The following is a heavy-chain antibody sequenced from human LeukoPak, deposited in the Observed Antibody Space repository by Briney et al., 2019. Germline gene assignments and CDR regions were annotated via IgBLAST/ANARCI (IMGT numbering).Heavy chain of an antibody. CDR2: ISSSSSYI. CDR3: ASSADYAEYFQH. D-gene: IGHD3-16*01. V-gene: IGHV3-21*01. Sequence: GGSLRLSCAASGFTFSSYSMNWVRQAPGKGLEWVSSISSSSSYIYYADSVKGRFTISRDNAKNSLYLQMNSLRAEDTAVYYCASSADYAEYFQHWGQGTLLTVSS. J-gene: IGHJ1*01. CDR1: GFTFSSYS.